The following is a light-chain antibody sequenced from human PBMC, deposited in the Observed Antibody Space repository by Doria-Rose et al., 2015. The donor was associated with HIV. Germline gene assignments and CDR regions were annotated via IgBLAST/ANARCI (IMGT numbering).Light chain of an antibody. CDR2: WAS. J-gene: IGKJ3*01. CDR3: QQYYSTPLT. V-gene: IGKV4-1*01. CDR1: QSVFYNSNNKNY. Sequence: TQSPDSLAVSLGERATINCKSSQSVFYNSNNKNYLAWYQQKPGQPPKLLIYWASTRESGVPDRFSGSGFGTDFTLTISSLQAEDVAVYYCQQYYSTPLTFGPGTKVDIK.